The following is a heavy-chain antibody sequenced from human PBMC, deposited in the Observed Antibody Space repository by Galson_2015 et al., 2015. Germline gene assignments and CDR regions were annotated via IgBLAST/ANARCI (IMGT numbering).Heavy chain of an antibody. CDR3: AKDQYWGHPKGFDY. J-gene: IGHJ4*02. D-gene: IGHD7-27*01. CDR1: GFTFSSYA. Sequence: SLRLSCAASGFTFSSYAMNWVRQAPGKGLEWVSTISGSGGSTYCADSVKGRFTISRDNSKNTLYVQMNSLRAEDTAVYYCAKDQYWGHPKGFDYWGQGTLVTVSS. CDR2: ISGSGGST. V-gene: IGHV3-23*01.